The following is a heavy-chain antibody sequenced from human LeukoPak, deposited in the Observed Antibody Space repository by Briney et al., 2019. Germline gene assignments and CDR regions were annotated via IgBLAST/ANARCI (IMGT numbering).Heavy chain of an antibody. D-gene: IGHD2-2*01. J-gene: IGHJ6*02. CDR1: GFTVSSNY. V-gene: IGHV3-21*01. CDR3: ARIFRYQLVDYYALDV. CDR2: ISSNSAYI. Sequence: KSGGSLRLSCAASGFTVSSNYMSWVRQAPGKGLEWVSAISSNSAYIYYADSVKGRFTISRDNAKSSVSLQMNSLRDDDTAVYYCARIFRYQLVDYYALDVWGQGTTVTVSS.